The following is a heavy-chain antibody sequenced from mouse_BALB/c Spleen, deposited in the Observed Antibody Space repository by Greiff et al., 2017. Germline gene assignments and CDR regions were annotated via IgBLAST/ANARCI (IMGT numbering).Heavy chain of an antibody. V-gene: IGHV5-9-3*01. CDR3: ARQDGNYASYFDY. CDR2: ISSGGSYT. CDR1: GFTFSSYA. D-gene: IGHD2-1*01. Sequence: EVKLVESGGGLVKPGGSLKLSCAASGFTFSSYAMSWVRQTPEKRLEWVATISSGGSYTYYPDSVKGRFTISRDNAKNTLYLQMSSLRSEDTAMYYCARQDGNYASYFDYWGQGTTLTVSS. J-gene: IGHJ2*01.